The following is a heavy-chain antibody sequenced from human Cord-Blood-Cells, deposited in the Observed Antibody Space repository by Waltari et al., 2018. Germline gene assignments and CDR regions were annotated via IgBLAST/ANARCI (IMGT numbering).Heavy chain of an antibody. CDR2: TYYRSKWYN. D-gene: IGHD6-6*01. V-gene: IGHV6-1*01. CDR3: AYSSSSNWFDP. J-gene: IGHJ5*02. Sequence: NWIRQSPSRGLEWLGRTYYRSKWYNDYAVSVKSRITINPDTSKNQFSLQLNSVTPEDTAVYYCAYSSSSNWFDPWGQGTLVTVSS.